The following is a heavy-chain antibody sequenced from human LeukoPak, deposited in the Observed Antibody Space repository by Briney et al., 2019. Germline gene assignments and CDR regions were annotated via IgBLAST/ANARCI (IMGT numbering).Heavy chain of an antibody. CDR1: GYTFSAYY. CDR3: ARGRPLIGATHDAFDI. Sequence: ASVRVSCKSSGYTFSAYYMHWVRQAPGQGLAWMGWINPKSGDTNYAQKFQGRVTVTRDTSISTAYMDLSRLRSDDTAVYYCARGRPLIGATHDAFDIWGQGTMVIVSS. J-gene: IGHJ3*02. D-gene: IGHD5-12*01. CDR2: INPKSGDT. V-gene: IGHV1-2*02.